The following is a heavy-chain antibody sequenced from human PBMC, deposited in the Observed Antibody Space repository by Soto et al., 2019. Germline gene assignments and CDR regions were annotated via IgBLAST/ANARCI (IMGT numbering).Heavy chain of an antibody. V-gene: IGHV4-31*03. J-gene: IGHJ4*02. CDR3: AREMYYYGSGSYFDY. CDR1: GGSISSGGYY. Sequence: SETLSLTCTVSGGSISSGGYYWSWIRQHPGKGLEWIGYIYYSGSTYYNPSLKSRVTISVDTSKNQFSLKLSSVTAADTAVYYCAREMYYYGSGSYFDYWGQGTLVTVSS. CDR2: IYYSGST. D-gene: IGHD3-10*01.